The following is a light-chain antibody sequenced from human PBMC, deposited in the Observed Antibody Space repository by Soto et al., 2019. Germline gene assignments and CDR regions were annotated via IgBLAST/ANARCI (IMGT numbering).Light chain of an antibody. Sequence: DIQMTQSPSSLSASVGDRVTITCQASQDISHYLNWYQQKPGKAPKLLIYDASNLETGVPSRFSGSGSGTDFTFTISSLQPEDIATYYCQQYDNLPSTFGQGTRLEIK. CDR1: QDISHY. J-gene: IGKJ5*01. CDR2: DAS. CDR3: QQYDNLPST. V-gene: IGKV1-33*01.